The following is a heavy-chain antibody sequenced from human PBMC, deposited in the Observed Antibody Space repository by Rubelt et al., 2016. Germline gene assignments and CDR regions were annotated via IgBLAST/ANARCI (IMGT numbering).Heavy chain of an antibody. CDR3: TGYSSYYNWFDP. Sequence: EVQLVESGGGLIQPGGSLRLSCAASGFTVSSNYMSWVRQAPGKGLEYVSAISSNGGSTYYADAVKGRFTISRDNSKNTLYLQMSSLRAEDTAVYYCTGYSSYYNWFDPWGQGTLVTVSS. D-gene: IGHD6-13*01. J-gene: IGHJ5*02. V-gene: IGHV3-64D*08. CDR2: ISSNGGST. CDR1: GFTVSSNY.